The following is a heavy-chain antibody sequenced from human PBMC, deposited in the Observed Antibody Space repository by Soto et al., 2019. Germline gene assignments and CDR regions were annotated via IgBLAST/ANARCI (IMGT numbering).Heavy chain of an antibody. CDR3: AQTKGITIFGVPSYYYYYGMDV. D-gene: IGHD3-3*01. J-gene: IGHJ6*02. CDR1: GGTFSIYA. CDR2: IIPIFGTA. V-gene: IGHV1-69*13. Sequence: SVKVSCKASGGTFSIYAISGVVQAALRGRDGMGGIIPIFGTANYAQKFQGRVTITADESTSTAYMELSSLRSEDTAVYYCAQTKGITIFGVPSYYYYYGMDVWGQGTTVTVSS.